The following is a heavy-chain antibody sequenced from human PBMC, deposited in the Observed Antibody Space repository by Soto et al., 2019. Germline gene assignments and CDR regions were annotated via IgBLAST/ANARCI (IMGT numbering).Heavy chain of an antibody. CDR2: IRSKAYGGTT. J-gene: IGHJ4*02. V-gene: IGHV3-49*03. CDR3: TRDVYGSGSPPGDH. CDR1: GFTFGDYA. D-gene: IGHD3-10*01. Sequence: GGSLRLSCTASGFTFGDYAMSWFRQAPGKGLEWVGFIRSKAYGGTTEYAAYVKGRFTISRDDSKSIAYLQMNSLKTEDTAVYYCTRDVYGSGSPPGDHWGQGTLVTVSS.